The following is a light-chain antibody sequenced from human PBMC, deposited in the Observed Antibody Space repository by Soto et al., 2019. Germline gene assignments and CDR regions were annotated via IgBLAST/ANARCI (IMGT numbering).Light chain of an antibody. Sequence: DIQMTQSPSSLAASVGDRVTITCRASQGIIDYLAWYQQKPGRAPKLLIYAASTLHSGVPSRFSGSGAGTDFTLTIGSLQPEDVATYYCQKYNSAPRTFGQGTKVEIK. CDR2: AAS. CDR1: QGIIDY. J-gene: IGKJ1*01. CDR3: QKYNSAPRT. V-gene: IGKV1-27*01.